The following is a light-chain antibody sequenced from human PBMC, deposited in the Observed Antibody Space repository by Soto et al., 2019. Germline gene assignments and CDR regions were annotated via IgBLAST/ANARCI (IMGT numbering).Light chain of an antibody. CDR1: SSNIGNYY. V-gene: IGLV1-51*02. CDR2: END. CDR3: AAWDGNLRAVV. J-gene: IGLJ2*01. Sequence: QAVLTQPPSVSAAPGQKVTISCSGSSSNIGNYYVCWYQHLPGTAPKFLIYENDKRPSGIPDRFSGSKSGTSATLDITGLQTGDGADYYCAAWDGNLRAVVFGGGTKVTVL.